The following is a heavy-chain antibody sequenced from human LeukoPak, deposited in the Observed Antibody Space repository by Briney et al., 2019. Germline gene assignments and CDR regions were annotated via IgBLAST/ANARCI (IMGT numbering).Heavy chain of an antibody. CDR1: GGSISSYY. J-gene: IGHJ4*02. Sequence: EPSETLSLTCTVSGGSISSYYWSWIRQPPGKGLEWIGYIYYSGSTNYNPSLKSRVTISVDTSKNKFSLNLSSVTAADTAVYYCARDVGASNFDSWGQGVQVTVSS. CDR3: ARDVGASNFDS. V-gene: IGHV4-59*12. D-gene: IGHD1-26*01. CDR2: IYYSGST.